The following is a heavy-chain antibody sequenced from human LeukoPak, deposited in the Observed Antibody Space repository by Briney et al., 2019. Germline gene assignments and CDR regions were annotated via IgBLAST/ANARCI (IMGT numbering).Heavy chain of an antibody. Sequence: GGSLRLSCVASGFTFSSYWMSWVRQAPGKGLEWVSVIYSGGSTYYADSVKGRFTISRDNSKNTLYLQMNSLRAEDAAVYYRARAADYASFDPWGQGTLVTVSS. CDR3: ARAADYASFDP. CDR1: GFTFSSYW. V-gene: IGHV3-66*01. J-gene: IGHJ5*02. CDR2: IYSGGST. D-gene: IGHD3-16*01.